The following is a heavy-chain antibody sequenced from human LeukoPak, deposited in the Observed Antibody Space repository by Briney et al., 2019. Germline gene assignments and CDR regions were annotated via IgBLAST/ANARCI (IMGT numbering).Heavy chain of an antibody. V-gene: IGHV4-59*11. Sequence: SETLSLTCTVSGGSISSHYWSWIRQPPGKGLEWIGYIYYSGSTNYNPSLKSRVTISVDTSKNQFSLKLSSVTAADTAVYYCARAQGSSWFSSYYYYMDVWGKGTTVTVSS. J-gene: IGHJ6*03. D-gene: IGHD6-13*01. CDR2: IYYSGST. CDR1: GGSISSHY. CDR3: ARAQGSSWFSSYYYYMDV.